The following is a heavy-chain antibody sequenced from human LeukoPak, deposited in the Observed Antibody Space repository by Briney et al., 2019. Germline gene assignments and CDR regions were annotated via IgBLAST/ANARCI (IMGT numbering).Heavy chain of an antibody. J-gene: IGHJ4*02. V-gene: IGHV1-18*01. D-gene: IGHD1-14*01. Sequence: GASVKVSCKASGYTFTSYGISWVRQAPGQGLEWMGWISAYNGNTNYAQKLQGRVTMTTDTSTSTAYMELRSLRSDDTAVYYCARELINFHDHTNTGFFDSWGQGTLVTVSS. CDR2: ISAYNGNT. CDR3: ARELINFHDHTNTGFFDS. CDR1: GYTFTSYG.